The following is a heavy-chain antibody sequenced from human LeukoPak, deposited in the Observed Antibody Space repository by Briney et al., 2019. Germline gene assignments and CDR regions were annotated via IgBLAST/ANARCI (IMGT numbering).Heavy chain of an antibody. J-gene: IGHJ4*02. V-gene: IGHV1-18*01. Sequence: ASVKVSCKASGYSFTGYGVSWVRQPPGQGLERKGWISPYTGNTDYLQALQGRGIMTADTSTNTVYFELRSLRTDATTVYYCSREAEDLPGVISFLYWGQGTLVTVSS. CDR1: GYSFTGYG. CDR2: ISPYTGNT. CDR3: SREAEDLPGVISFLY. D-gene: IGHD2-2*01.